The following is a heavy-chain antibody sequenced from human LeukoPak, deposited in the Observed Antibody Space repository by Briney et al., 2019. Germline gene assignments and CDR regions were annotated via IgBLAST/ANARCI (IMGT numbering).Heavy chain of an antibody. CDR2: ISWNSGSI. CDR1: GFTFDDNA. D-gene: IGHD2-15*01. J-gene: IGHJ3*02. V-gene: IGHV3-9*01. Sequence: GGSLRLSCAASGFTFDDNAMHWVRQAPGKGLEWVSGISWNSGSIGYADSVKGRFTISRDNAKNSLYLQMNSLRAEDTALYYCAKDMRGYPIDALDIWGQGTMVTVSS. CDR3: AKDMRGYPIDALDI.